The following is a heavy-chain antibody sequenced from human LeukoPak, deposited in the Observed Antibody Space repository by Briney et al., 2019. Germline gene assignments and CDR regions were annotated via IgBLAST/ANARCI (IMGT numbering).Heavy chain of an antibody. Sequence: KPSETLSLTCADSGYSIRRGSYWDWVRQPPGKGLDRIATIYHSGSTYYNSSLQSRVTITMDTSKNQFSLMLTSVTAADTAVYYCTRAPSDRGAEDAFDNWGHGTMVTVSS. D-gene: IGHD3-22*01. CDR1: GYSIRRGSY. CDR2: IYHSGST. V-gene: IGHV4-38-2*01. J-gene: IGHJ3*02. CDR3: TRAPSDRGAEDAFDN.